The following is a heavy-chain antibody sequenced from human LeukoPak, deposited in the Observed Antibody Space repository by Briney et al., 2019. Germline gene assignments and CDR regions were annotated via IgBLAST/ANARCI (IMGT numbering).Heavy chain of an antibody. D-gene: IGHD3-22*01. CDR1: GFTFTGYY. CDR2: INPNSGGT. V-gene: IGHV1-2*02. Sequence: GASVKVSCKASGFTFTGYYMHWVRQAPGQGLEWMGWINPNSGGTKYAQKFQGRVTMTRDTSITTAYMELTRLRSDDTAVYYCARVQGGWHGGYLGPHPFDYWGQGTLVTVSS. J-gene: IGHJ4*02. CDR3: ARVQGGWHGGYLGPHPFDY.